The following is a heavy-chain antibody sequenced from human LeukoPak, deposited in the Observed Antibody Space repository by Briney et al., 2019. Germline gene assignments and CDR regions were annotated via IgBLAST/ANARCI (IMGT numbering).Heavy chain of an antibody. V-gene: IGHV3-15*01. CDR2: IKRQSDGGTT. CDR1: GFIFTNAW. CDR3: TTVELWLGRALLY. D-gene: IGHD6-19*01. J-gene: IGHJ4*02. Sequence: GGSLRLSCAASGFIFTNAWMSWVRQAPGKGLEWVGRIKRQSDGGTTYYAAPVKGRFTISRDDSQNTLYLQMYSLKTEDTAVYYCTTVELWLGRALLYWGQGSLVTVSS.